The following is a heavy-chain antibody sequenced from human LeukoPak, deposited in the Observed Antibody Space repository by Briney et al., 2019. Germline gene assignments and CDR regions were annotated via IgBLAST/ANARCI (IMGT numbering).Heavy chain of an antibody. J-gene: IGHJ4*02. CDR2: IYYSGST. D-gene: IGHD3/OR15-3a*01. V-gene: IGHV4-59*08. CDR1: GGSISSSY. CDR3: ARHFGLNYYDRNGVEY. Sequence: PSETLSLTCTVSGGSISSSYWSWIRQPPGKGLEWIGYIYYSGSTNYNPSLKSRVTMSVDTSKNQFSLKVTSVTAADTAVYYCARHFGLNYYDRNGVEYWGQGILVTVSS.